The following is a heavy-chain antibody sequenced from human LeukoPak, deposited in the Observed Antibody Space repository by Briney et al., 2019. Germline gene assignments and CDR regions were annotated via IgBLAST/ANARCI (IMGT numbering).Heavy chain of an antibody. Sequence: GASVKVSCKASGYTFSNYGINWVRQAPGQGLEWMGWISTYNGNTNYAQKLQGRVTMTTDTSTSTAYMELRSLRSDDTAVYYCAREGGSSGYYYDDAFDIWGQGTMVTVSS. CDR1: GYTFSNYG. J-gene: IGHJ3*02. D-gene: IGHD3-22*01. CDR3: AREGGSSGYYYDDAFDI. CDR2: ISTYNGNT. V-gene: IGHV1-18*01.